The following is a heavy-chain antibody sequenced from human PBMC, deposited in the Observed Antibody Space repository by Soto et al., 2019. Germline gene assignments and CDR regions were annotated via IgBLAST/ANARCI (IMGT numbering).Heavy chain of an antibody. CDR1: GFTFSDYY. D-gene: IGHD6-6*01. Sequence: GSLRLSCAASGFTFSDYYMSWIRQAPGKGLQWVSYISSGGSTIYYADSVKGRFTISRDNAKNSLYLQMKSLRVEDTAVYYCARRSSSPWIDPWGQGTLVTVSS. V-gene: IGHV3-11*01. J-gene: IGHJ5*02. CDR3: ARRSSSPWIDP. CDR2: ISSGGSTI.